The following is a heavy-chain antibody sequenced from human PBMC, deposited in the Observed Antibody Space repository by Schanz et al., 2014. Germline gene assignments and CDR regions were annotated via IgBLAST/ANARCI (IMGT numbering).Heavy chain of an antibody. CDR3: ASADYTNYFDY. Sequence: EVLLVESGGGLVTPGESLRLSCAASGFTFSSYSMNWVRQAPGKGLEWVSSVSHGGTYIYYADSVRGRFTISRDNAKNSLFLQMHSLRADDTAVYYCASADYTNYFDYWGQGTLVTVSS. D-gene: IGHD4-4*01. J-gene: IGHJ4*02. CDR1: GFTFSSYS. CDR2: VSHGGTYI. V-gene: IGHV3-21*02.